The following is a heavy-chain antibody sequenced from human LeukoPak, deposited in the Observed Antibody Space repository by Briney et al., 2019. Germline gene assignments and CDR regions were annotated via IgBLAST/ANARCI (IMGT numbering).Heavy chain of an antibody. Sequence: PGGSLRLSCAASGFTFSSYAMSWVRQAPGKGLEWISAISGSGGSLYYADSVKGRFTISRDNAKNTLYLQMNSLRADDTAVYYCARVEKELIVGSTNHWFDPWGQGTLVTVSS. CDR3: ARVEKELIVGSTNHWFDP. V-gene: IGHV3-23*01. D-gene: IGHD1-26*01. CDR2: ISGSGGSL. CDR1: GFTFSSYA. J-gene: IGHJ5*02.